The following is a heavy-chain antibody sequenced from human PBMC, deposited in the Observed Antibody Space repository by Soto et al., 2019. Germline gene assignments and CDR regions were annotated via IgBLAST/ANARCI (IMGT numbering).Heavy chain of an antibody. CDR2: IIPIFGTA. V-gene: IGHV1-69*01. J-gene: IGHJ6*02. Sequence: QVQLVQSGAEVQKPGSSVKVSCKASGGTFSSYAISWVRQAPGQGLEWMGGIIPIFGTANYAQKFQGRVTITADESTSTAYMELSSMRSEDTAVYYCARVTPAGTIVDDYYYYGMDVWGQGTTVTVSS. D-gene: IGHD1-7*01. CDR1: GGTFSSYA. CDR3: ARVTPAGTIVDDYYYYGMDV.